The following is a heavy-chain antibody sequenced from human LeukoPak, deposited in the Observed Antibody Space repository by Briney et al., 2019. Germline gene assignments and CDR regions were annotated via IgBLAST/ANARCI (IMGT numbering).Heavy chain of an antibody. CDR2: ISYDGSNK. Sequence: GGSLRLSCAASGFTFSSYAMHWVRQAPGKGLEWVAVISYDGSNKYYADSVKGRFTISRDNSKNTLYLQMNSLRAEDTAVYYCASWNWRVWGQGTLVTVSS. CDR3: ASWNWRV. CDR1: GFTFSSYA. J-gene: IGHJ4*02. V-gene: IGHV3-30*04. D-gene: IGHD3-3*01.